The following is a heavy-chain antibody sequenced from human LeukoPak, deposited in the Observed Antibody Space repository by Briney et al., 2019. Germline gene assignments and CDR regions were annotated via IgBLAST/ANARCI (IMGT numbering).Heavy chain of an antibody. CDR1: GFTFSTYA. CDR3: AKWGGSGYRYYYYYMDV. V-gene: IGHV3-23*01. CDR2: ISGSGGST. D-gene: IGHD5-12*01. J-gene: IGHJ6*03. Sequence: GGSLRLSCAASGFTFSTYAMSWVRQAPGKGLEWVSAISGSGGSTYYADSVKGRFTISRDNSKNTLYLQMNSLGAAATAVYYWAKWGGSGYRYYYYYMDVWGKGTTVTVSS.